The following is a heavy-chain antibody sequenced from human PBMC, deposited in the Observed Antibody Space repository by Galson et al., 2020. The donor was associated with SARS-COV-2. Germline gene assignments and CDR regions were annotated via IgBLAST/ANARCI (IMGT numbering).Heavy chain of an antibody. D-gene: IGHD3-3*01. J-gene: IGHJ6*03. Sequence: GESLKISCAASGFTFSSYGMHWVRQAPGKGLEWVAVISYDGSNKYYADSVKGRFTISRDNSKNTLYLHMNSLRAEDTAVYYCAKDGRGYYDFWSGYPRYYMDVWGKGTTVTVSS. V-gene: IGHV3-30*18. CDR1: GFTFSSYG. CDR2: ISYDGSNK. CDR3: AKDGRGYYDFWSGYPRYYMDV.